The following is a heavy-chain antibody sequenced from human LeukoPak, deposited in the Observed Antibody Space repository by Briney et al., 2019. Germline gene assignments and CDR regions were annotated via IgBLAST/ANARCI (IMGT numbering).Heavy chain of an antibody. D-gene: IGHD5-12*01. Sequence: GGSLRLSCAASGFILSSYAIHWVRHAPGKGLEWVAIISYDGSKKYYADSVKGRFTISRDNSKNTLYLQMNSLRAENTAVYYCARSAAAGRIVATFAYWGQGTLVIVSS. V-gene: IGHV3-30*04. CDR1: GFILSSYA. J-gene: IGHJ4*02. CDR2: ISYDGSKK. CDR3: ARSAAAGRIVATFAY.